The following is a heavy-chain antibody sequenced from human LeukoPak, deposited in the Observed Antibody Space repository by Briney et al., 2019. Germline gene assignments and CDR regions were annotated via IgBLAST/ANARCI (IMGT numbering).Heavy chain of an antibody. CDR3: ATDRERDPSVYYLV. V-gene: IGHV3-23*01. CDR2: ISDNGGET. Sequence: GGSLRLSCAASGFTFSSYGMHWVRQAPEKGLEWISTISDNGGETYYADSVKGRFAISRDNSKNTLFLQMNSLRAEDSAVYYCATDRERDPSVYYLVGGQGTLITVSS. CDR1: GFTFSSYG. D-gene: IGHD3-22*01. J-gene: IGHJ4*02.